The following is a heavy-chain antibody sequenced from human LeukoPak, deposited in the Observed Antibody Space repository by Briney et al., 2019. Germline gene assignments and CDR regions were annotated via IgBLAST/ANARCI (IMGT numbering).Heavy chain of an antibody. V-gene: IGHV4-34*01. D-gene: IGHD6-13*01. J-gene: IGHJ6*03. CDR1: GGSFSGYY. CDR2: INHSGST. CDR3: ARIARSSMAAAGICYCYTDV. Sequence: SETLSLTCAVYGGSFSGYYWSWIRQPPGKGLEWIGEINHSGSTNYNPSLKSRVTISLDTSKNQFSLKLSSVTASDTAVYYCARIARSSMAAAGICYCYTDVWGKGNTVTVSS.